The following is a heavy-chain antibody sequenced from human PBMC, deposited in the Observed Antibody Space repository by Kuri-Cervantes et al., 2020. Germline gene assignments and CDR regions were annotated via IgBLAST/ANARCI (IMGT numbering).Heavy chain of an antibody. CDR3: ARVLSLWGVAPLDY. J-gene: IGHJ4*02. CDR2: INAGNGNT. CDR1: GYTFTSYV. Sequence: ASVKVSCKASGYTFTSYVMHWVRQAPGQRLEWMGWINAGNGNTKYSQKFQGRVTITRDTSASTAYMELSSLRSEDTAVYYCARVLSLWGVAPLDYWGQGTLVTVSS. D-gene: IGHD3-16*01. V-gene: IGHV1-3*01.